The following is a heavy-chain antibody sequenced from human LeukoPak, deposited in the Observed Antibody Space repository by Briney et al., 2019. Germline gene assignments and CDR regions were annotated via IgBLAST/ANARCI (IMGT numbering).Heavy chain of an antibody. Sequence: SGGSLRLSCVASGFIFSSYALHWVRQAPGKGLEGVAVISYDGNYKYYADSVKGRFTISRDNSKNTLFLQMNSLSPDDTAVYYCARGEYDLLTGVYDTYGIDVWGQGTTVTVSS. CDR2: ISYDGNYK. V-gene: IGHV3-30-3*01. D-gene: IGHD3-9*01. CDR3: ARGEYDLLTGVYDTYGIDV. CDR1: GFIFSSYA. J-gene: IGHJ6*02.